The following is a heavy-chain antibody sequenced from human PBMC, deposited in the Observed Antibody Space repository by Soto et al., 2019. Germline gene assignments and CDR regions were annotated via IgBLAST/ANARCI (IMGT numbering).Heavy chain of an antibody. D-gene: IGHD6-13*01. V-gene: IGHV3-74*01. Sequence: PGGSLRLSCAASGFTFSSYWMHWVRQAPGKGLVWVSRINRDGSSINYADSARGRVTISRDNAKNTLYLQVNGLRAEDTAVYYCAREIATTGEYYFEYWGQGILVTVSS. J-gene: IGHJ4*02. CDR1: GFTFSSYW. CDR3: AREIATTGEYYFEY. CDR2: INRDGSSI.